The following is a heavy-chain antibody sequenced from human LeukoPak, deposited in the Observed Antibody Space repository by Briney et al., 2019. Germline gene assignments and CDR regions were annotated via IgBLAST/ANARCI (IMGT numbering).Heavy chain of an antibody. Sequence: GGSLRLSCAASGFTFSSYAMSWVRQAPGKGLESVSAISGSGDSTYYGDSVKGRFTISRDNSKNTLYLQMNSLRAEDTAVYYCAKTRPLDSSSWSHGDYWGQGTLVTVSS. CDR3: AKTRPLDSSSWSHGDY. CDR1: GFTFSSYA. V-gene: IGHV3-23*01. J-gene: IGHJ4*02. D-gene: IGHD6-13*01. CDR2: ISGSGDST.